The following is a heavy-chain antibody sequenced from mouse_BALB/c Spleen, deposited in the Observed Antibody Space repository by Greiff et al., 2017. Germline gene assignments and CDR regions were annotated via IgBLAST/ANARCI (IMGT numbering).Heavy chain of an antibody. CDR3: ARSMITPAWFAY. CDR1: GYTFTNYW. J-gene: IGHJ3*01. Sequence: VQLQESGAELVRPGTSVKISCKASGYTFTNYWLGWVKQRPGHGLEWIGDIYPGGGYTNYNEKFKGKATLTADTSSSTAYMQLSSLTSEDSAVYFCARSMITPAWFAYWGQGTLVTVSA. CDR2: IYPGGGYT. D-gene: IGHD2-4*01. V-gene: IGHV1-63*02.